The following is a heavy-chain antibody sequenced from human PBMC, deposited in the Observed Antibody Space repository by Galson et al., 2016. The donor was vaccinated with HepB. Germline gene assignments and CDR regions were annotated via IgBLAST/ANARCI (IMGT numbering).Heavy chain of an antibody. CDR3: ARGGETTFGGIIPPYYYGLDV. D-gene: IGHD3-16*01. CDR2: IYSGGDR. V-gene: IGHV3-66*01. Sequence: SGFTVSNNYMTWVRQAPGKGLEWVSVIYSGGDRYYADSVQGRFTTSRDNPKNTVYLQMSSLRDEDMGVYYCARGGETTFGGIIPPYYYGLDVWGQGTTVTVSS. CDR1: GFTVSNNY. J-gene: IGHJ6*02.